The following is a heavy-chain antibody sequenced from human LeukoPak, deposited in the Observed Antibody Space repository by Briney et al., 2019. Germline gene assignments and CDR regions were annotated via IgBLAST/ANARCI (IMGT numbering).Heavy chain of an antibody. J-gene: IGHJ5*02. V-gene: IGHV4-39*01. CDR1: GGSISSSSYY. Sequence: KSSETLSLTCTVSGGSISSSSYYWGWIRQPPGKGLEWIGSIYYSGSTYYNPSLKSRVTISVDTSKNQFSLKLSSVTAADTAVYYCARPGGGSYFHPWYNWFDPWGQGTLVTVSS. CDR3: ARPGGGSYFHPWYNWFDP. CDR2: IYYSGST. D-gene: IGHD1-26*01.